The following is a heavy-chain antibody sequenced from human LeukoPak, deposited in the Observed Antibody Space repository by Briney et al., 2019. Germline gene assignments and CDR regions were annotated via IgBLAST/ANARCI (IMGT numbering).Heavy chain of an antibody. V-gene: IGHV4-30-4*02. CDR2: IYYSGST. CDR1: GGSISSGDYY. Sequence: SETLSLTCTVSGGSISSGDYYWSWIRQPPGKGLEWIGYIYYSGSTYYNPSLKSRVTISVDTSKNQFSLKLSSVTAADTAVYYCARGATIFGVAKGGYYFDYWGQGTLVTVSS. J-gene: IGHJ4*02. D-gene: IGHD3-3*01. CDR3: ARGATIFGVAKGGYYFDY.